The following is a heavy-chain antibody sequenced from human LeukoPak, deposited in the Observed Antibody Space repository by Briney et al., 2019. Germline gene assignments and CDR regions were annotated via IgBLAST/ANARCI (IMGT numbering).Heavy chain of an antibody. CDR1: GFTFSSYG. CDR3: AKDHGDIVVVPAATAPDY. D-gene: IGHD2-2*01. J-gene: IGHJ4*02. Sequence: GGSLRLSCAASGFTFSSYGMHWVRQAPGKGLEWVAVIWYDGSNKYYADSVKGRFTIPRDNSKNTLYLQMNSLRAEDTAVYYCAKDHGDIVVVPAATAPDYWGQGTLVTVSS. CDR2: IWYDGSNK. V-gene: IGHV3-33*06.